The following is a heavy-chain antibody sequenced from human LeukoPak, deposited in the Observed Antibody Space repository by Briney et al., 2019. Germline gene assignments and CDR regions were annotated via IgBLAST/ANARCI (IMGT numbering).Heavy chain of an antibody. CDR1: GFTFSSYW. J-gene: IGHJ6*03. CDR2: INSDGSST. CDR3: ARDGVSGNGDYVHYYYYYMDV. V-gene: IGHV3-74*01. Sequence: GGSLRLSCAASGFTFSSYWMHWVRQAPGKGLVWVSRINSDGSSTSYADSVKGRFTISRDNAKNSLYLQMNSLRAEDTAVYYCARDGVSGNGDYVHYYYYYMDVWGKGTTVTISS. D-gene: IGHD4-17*01.